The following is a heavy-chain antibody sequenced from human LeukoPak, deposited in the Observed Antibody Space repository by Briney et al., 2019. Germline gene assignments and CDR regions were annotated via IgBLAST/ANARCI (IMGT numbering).Heavy chain of an antibody. CDR1: GGTFSSYA. J-gene: IGHJ4*02. CDR3: VRGRGAVAPLPS. V-gene: IGHV1-69*05. Sequence: SVKVSCKASGGTFSSYAISWVRQAPGQGLEWMGGIIPIFGTANYAQKFQGRVTITTDESTSTAYMELSSLRSEDTAVYYCVRGRGAVAPLPSWGQGTLVTVSS. D-gene: IGHD6-19*01. CDR2: IIPIFGTA.